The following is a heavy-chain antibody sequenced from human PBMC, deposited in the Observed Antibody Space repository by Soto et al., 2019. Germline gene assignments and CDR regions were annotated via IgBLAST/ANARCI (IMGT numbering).Heavy chain of an antibody. CDR3: VRVVWGVPAPGTSGWFDP. Sequence: QVQLQESGPGLVKPSGTLSLTCAVSGDSISGSNWWSWVRQSPGKGPEWIGEIYHSGNTNYNPSLKGRATISVDKSKNQFSLRLNSVTAADTAVYYCVRVVWGVPAPGTSGWFDPWGQGTLVTVSS. V-gene: IGHV4-4*02. CDR2: IYHSGNT. D-gene: IGHD6-13*01. J-gene: IGHJ5*02. CDR1: GDSISGSNW.